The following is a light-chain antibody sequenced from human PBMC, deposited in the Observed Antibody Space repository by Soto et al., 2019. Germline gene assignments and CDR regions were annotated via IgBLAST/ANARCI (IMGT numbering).Light chain of an antibody. J-gene: IGKJ1*01. V-gene: IGKV1-5*01. CDR2: DAS. Sequence: DIQMTQSPSTLSASVGDRVTITCRASQSISSWLAWYQQKPGKAPKLLIYDASSLESGVPSRFSGSGSGTEFTLTISSLQPDDFPTYYCQQYNSYLGWTFGQGTKVEIK. CDR1: QSISSW. CDR3: QQYNSYLGWT.